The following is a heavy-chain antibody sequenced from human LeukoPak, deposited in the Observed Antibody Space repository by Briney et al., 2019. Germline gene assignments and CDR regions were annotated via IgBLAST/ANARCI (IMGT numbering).Heavy chain of an antibody. Sequence: GGSLRLSCAASGFTFDDYAMHWVRQAPGKGLEWVAGINWNGGSTGYAASVKGRCTISRDNAKTALYLEMNSLRVEDTAFYYCVRLGRDGYTYGAAYWGQGALVTVSS. V-gene: IGHV3-20*04. CDR3: VRLGRDGYTYGAAY. D-gene: IGHD5-24*01. J-gene: IGHJ1*01. CDR2: INWNGGST. CDR1: GFTFDDYA.